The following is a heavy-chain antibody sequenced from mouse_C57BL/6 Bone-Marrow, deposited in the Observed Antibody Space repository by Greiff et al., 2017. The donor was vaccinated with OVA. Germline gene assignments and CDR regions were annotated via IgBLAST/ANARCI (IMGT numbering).Heavy chain of an antibody. J-gene: IGHJ2*01. Sequence: EVQLVESGPCLVKPSQTVFLTCTVTGISITTGNYRWSWIRQFPGNTLEWIGYIYYSGTITYNPSLTSRTTITRDTPKNQFFLEMNSLTAEDTATYYCARVGYYFDYWGQGTTLTVSS. CDR2: IYYSGTI. D-gene: IGHD3-1*01. CDR1: GISITTGNYR. V-gene: IGHV3-5*01. CDR3: ARVGYYFDY.